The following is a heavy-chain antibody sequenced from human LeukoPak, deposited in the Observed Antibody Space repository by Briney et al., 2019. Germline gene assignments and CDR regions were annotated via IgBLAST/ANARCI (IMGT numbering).Heavy chain of an antibody. D-gene: IGHD2-2*01. Sequence: PGGSLRLSCAASGFIFRSYGMSWVRQAPGKGQEWVAFIRYDGSNKYYADSVKGRFTISRDNSKNTLYLQMNSLRAEDTAVYYCAKEIEGYCSSTSRPEWFDPWGQGTLVTVSS. CDR3: AKEIEGYCSSTSRPEWFDP. CDR1: GFIFRSYG. V-gene: IGHV3-30*02. J-gene: IGHJ5*02. CDR2: IRYDGSNK.